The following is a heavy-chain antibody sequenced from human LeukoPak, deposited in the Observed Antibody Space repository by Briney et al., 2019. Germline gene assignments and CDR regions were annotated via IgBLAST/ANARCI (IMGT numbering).Heavy chain of an antibody. Sequence: PGGSLRLSCAASGFTFSSYGMHWVRQAPGKGLEWVAVIWYDGSNKYYADSVKGRFTISRDNSKNTLYLQMNSLRAEDTAVYYCARVYVIRGPTRAFDSWGQGTLVTVSS. V-gene: IGHV3-33*01. CDR1: GFTFSSYG. J-gene: IGHJ4*02. CDR2: IWYDGSNK. D-gene: IGHD3-10*01. CDR3: ARVYVIRGPTRAFDS.